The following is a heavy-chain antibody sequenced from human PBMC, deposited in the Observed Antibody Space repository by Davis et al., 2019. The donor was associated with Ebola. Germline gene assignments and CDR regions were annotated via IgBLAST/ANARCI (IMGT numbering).Heavy chain of an antibody. CDR3: ARDQVWTTVTLDY. J-gene: IGHJ4*02. CDR1: GFTFSAYA. D-gene: IGHD4-17*01. CDR2: ISTGGTSI. Sequence: GGSLRLSCVVSGFTFSAYAMNWVRQAPGKGLEWVSYISTGGTSIYYADSVKGRFTISRDNAKNSLYLQMNSLRAEDTAVYYCARDQVWTTVTLDYWGQGTLVTVSS. V-gene: IGHV3-48*03.